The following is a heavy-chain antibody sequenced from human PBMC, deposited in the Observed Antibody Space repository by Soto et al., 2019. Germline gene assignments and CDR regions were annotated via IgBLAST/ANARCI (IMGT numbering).Heavy chain of an antibody. CDR3: AREEVQFCSSTSCYMSYYYGMDV. J-gene: IGHJ6*02. Sequence: SQTLSLTCAISGDSVSSNSAAWNWIRQSPSRGLEWLGRTYYRSKWYNDYAVSVKSRITINPDTSENQFSLQLNSVTPEDTAVYYCAREEVQFCSSTSCYMSYYYGMDVWGQGTTVTVSS. V-gene: IGHV6-1*01. CDR2: TYYRSKWYN. CDR1: GDSVSSNSAA. D-gene: IGHD2-2*02.